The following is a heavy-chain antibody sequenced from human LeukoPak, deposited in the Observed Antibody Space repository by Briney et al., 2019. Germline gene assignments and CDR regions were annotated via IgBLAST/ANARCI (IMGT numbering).Heavy chain of an antibody. CDR3: ARRGIGSSGYYSDY. CDR1: GYTFTSYD. V-gene: IGHV1-8*03. CDR2: MNPNSGNT. Sequence: ASVKVSCKASGYTFTSYDINWVRQATGQGLEWMGWMNPNSGNTGYAQKFQGRVTITRNTSISTAYMELSSLRSEDTAVYYCARRGIGSSGYYSDYWGQGTLVTVSS. D-gene: IGHD3-22*01. J-gene: IGHJ4*02.